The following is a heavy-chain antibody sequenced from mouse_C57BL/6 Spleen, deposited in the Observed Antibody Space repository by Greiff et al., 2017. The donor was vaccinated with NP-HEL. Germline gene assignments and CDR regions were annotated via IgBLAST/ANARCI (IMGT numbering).Heavy chain of an antibody. Sequence: QVQLQQSGAELVKPGASVKISCKASGYAFSSYWMNWVKQRPGKGLEWIGQIYPGDGDTNYNGKFKGKATLTADKSSSTAYMQLSSLTSEDSAVYFCARRSDLLLLPMDYWGQGTSVTVSS. CDR1: GYAFSSYW. V-gene: IGHV1-80*01. CDR3: ARRSDLLLLPMDY. D-gene: IGHD1-1*01. CDR2: IYPGDGDT. J-gene: IGHJ4*01.